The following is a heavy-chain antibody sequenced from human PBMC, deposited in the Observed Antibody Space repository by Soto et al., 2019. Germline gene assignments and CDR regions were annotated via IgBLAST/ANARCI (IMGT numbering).Heavy chain of an antibody. CDR1: GYTFTSYG. CDR3: ARDPQIFDS. Sequence: QVQLVQSGAEVKKPGASVKVSCKASGYTFTSYGISWVRQAPGQGLEWMGWISTYNGNTKYAQKFQGRVTRTTDTSTSTAYMWLRSLRSDDTAVYYCARDPQIFDSWGQGTLVTVSS. CDR2: ISTYNGNT. V-gene: IGHV1-18*04. J-gene: IGHJ4*02.